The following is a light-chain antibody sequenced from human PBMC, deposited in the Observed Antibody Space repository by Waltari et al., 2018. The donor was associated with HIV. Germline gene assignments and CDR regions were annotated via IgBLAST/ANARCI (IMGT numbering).Light chain of an antibody. CDR3: CAYAGSTTYVI. J-gene: IGLJ2*01. CDR2: EVS. Sequence: QSALTQPASVSGSPGQSITIYCTGTSSNVGGYNLVSWYQQHPGKAPKLMISEVSKRPSGVSNRFSGSKSGNTASLTISGLQAEDEAEYYCCAYAGSTTYVIFGGGTKL. CDR1: SSNVGGYNL. V-gene: IGLV2-23*02.